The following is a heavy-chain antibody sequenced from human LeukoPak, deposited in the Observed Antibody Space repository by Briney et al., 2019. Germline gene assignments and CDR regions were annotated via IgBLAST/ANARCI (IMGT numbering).Heavy chain of an antibody. Sequence: GGSLRLSCAVSGFTFRKSGIHWVRQAPGKGLEWVTFIRNDGSDKYYADSVKGRFTISRDNSKNTVFLQMNSLRAEDTAVYYCAKDSNWSCDYWGQGTLVTVSS. J-gene: IGHJ4*02. CDR2: IRNDGSDK. D-gene: IGHD1-1*01. CDR1: GFTFRKSG. CDR3: AKDSNWSCDY. V-gene: IGHV3-30*02.